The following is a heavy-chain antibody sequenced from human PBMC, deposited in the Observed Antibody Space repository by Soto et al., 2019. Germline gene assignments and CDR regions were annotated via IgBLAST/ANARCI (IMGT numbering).Heavy chain of an antibody. Sequence: VGSLRLSCAASGFTFTRYSMNRVRQAPGKGLEWVSSISSTTNYIYYADSMKGRFTVSRDNAKNSVYLEMNSLSAEDTAVYYCARESEDLTSNFDYWGQGTLVTVSS. CDR2: ISSTTNYI. CDR1: GFTFTRYS. J-gene: IGHJ4*02. V-gene: IGHV3-21*01. CDR3: ARESEDLTSNFDY.